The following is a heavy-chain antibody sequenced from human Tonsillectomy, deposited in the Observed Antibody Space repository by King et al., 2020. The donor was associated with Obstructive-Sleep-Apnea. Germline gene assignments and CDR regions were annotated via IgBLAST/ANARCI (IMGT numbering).Heavy chain of an antibody. J-gene: IGHJ4*02. CDR1: GFTFDDYT. Sequence: VQLVESGGVVVQPGGSLRLSCAASGFTFDDYTMHWVRQAPGKGLEWVALISWDGGSTYYAASVRGRFTIARDNSKNSLYMQMNSLRTEDNALYYCARLYSQSVYCSSTSGRPGSDYWGQGTLVTVSS. CDR3: ARLYSQSVYCSSTSGRPGSDY. V-gene: IGHV3-43*01. CDR2: ISWDGGST. D-gene: IGHD2-2*01.